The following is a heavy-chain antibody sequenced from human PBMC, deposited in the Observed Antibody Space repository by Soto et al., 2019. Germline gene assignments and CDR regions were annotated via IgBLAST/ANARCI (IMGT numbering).Heavy chain of an antibody. J-gene: IGHJ3*02. D-gene: IGHD3-22*01. CDR1: GFTFRDYY. CDR3: AREVRYYYDSSAISDAFDI. Sequence: GSLRLSCAASGFTFRDYYMSWIRQAPGKGLEWVSYISSSSSYTNYADSVKGRFTISRDNAKNSLYLQMDSLRAEDTAVYYCAREVRYYYDSSAISDAFDIWGQGTMVTVS. CDR2: ISSSSSYT. V-gene: IGHV3-11*06.